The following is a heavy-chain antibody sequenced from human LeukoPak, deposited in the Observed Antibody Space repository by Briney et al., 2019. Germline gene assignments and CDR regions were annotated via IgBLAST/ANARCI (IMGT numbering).Heavy chain of an antibody. Sequence: PGGSLRLSCTASGFTFSRCAMSWVRQAPGKGLEWVSALSGGGDMTYYAGSVKGRFTIARDNSKNTLYLQMNSLRVEDTAVYYCAKASCSSTSCYVDYWGQGTLVTVS. CDR1: GFTFSRCA. CDR2: LSGGGDMT. J-gene: IGHJ4*02. D-gene: IGHD2-2*01. V-gene: IGHV3-23*01. CDR3: AKASCSSTSCYVDY.